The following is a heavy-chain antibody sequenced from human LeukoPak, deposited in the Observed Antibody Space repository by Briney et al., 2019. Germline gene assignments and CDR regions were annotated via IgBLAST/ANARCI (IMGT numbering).Heavy chain of an antibody. CDR2: IYHIGST. D-gene: IGHD1-20*01. CDR1: GYSISRGYY. Sequence: SETLSLTCGVSGYSISRGYYWAWIRQPPGKGLEWIGTIYHIGSTYYNLSLESRVTISVDTSKNEFSLNLNSVTAADTAVYYCARAGWIITSGIDYWGQGALVTVSS. V-gene: IGHV4-38-2*01. J-gene: IGHJ4*02. CDR3: ARAGWIITSGIDY.